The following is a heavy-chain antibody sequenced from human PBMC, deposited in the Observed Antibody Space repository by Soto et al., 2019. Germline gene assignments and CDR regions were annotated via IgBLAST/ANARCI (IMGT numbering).Heavy chain of an antibody. J-gene: IGHJ1*01. Sequence: GGSLRLSCAASGFSFSSNYMNWVRQAPGKGLEWVSIIHNGGETYYADSVKDRFTVSRDNSKNTVFLQMNSLRAEDTAVYYCARDSWSQYWGQGTLVTVAS. CDR1: GFSFSSNY. CDR2: IHNGGET. D-gene: IGHD2-15*01. V-gene: IGHV3-66*01. CDR3: ARDSWSQY.